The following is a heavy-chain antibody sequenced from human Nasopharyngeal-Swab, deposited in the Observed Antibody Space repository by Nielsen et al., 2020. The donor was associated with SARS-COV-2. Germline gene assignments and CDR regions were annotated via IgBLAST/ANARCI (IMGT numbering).Heavy chain of an antibody. J-gene: IGHJ3*02. CDR2: ISGSGDST. V-gene: IGHV3-23*01. CDR1: GFTFSSYA. Sequence: GESLKISCAASGFTFSSYAMSWVRQAPGKGLEWVSAISGSGDSTYYADSVKGRFTISRDNSKNTLYLQMNSLRAEDTAVYYCAKDYYDSSGYHPDAFDIWGQGTMVTVSS. CDR3: AKDYYDSSGYHPDAFDI. D-gene: IGHD3-22*01.